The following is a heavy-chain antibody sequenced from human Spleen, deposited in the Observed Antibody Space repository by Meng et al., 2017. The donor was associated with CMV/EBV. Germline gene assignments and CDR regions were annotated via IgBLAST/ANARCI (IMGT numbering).Heavy chain of an antibody. CDR3: ARGPRIIVGGVIIWPLED. J-gene: IGHJ4*02. CDR1: GGTFSSSS. D-gene: IGHD3-10*01. V-gene: IGHV1-69*05. Sequence: SVKVSCKASGGTFSSSSLMWVRQAPGQGLEWLGGITPVSETADYAQKFRDRVTISMDDSATTACMEMTSLGSEDTAVYFCARGPRIIVGGVIIWPLEDWGQGTLVTVSS. CDR2: ITPVSETA.